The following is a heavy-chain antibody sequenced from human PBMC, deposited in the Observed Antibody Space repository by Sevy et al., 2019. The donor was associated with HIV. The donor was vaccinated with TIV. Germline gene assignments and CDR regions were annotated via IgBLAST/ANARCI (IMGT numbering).Heavy chain of an antibody. J-gene: IGHJ2*01. Sequence: ASVKASCKASGGTFSSYAISWVRQAPGQGLEWMGGIIPIFGTANYAQKFQGRVTITADESTSTAYMELSSLRSEDTAVYYCAREQYSSSWYQGWYFDLWGRGTLVTVSS. CDR2: IIPIFGTA. CDR3: AREQYSSSWYQGWYFDL. CDR1: GGTFSSYA. V-gene: IGHV1-69*13. D-gene: IGHD6-13*01.